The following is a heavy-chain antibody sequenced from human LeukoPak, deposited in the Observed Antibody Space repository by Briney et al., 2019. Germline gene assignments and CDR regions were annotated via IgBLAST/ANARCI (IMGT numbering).Heavy chain of an antibody. CDR2: IWYNGGNE. CDR1: GFTFSRYG. J-gene: IGHJ6*02. CDR3: ARYSGYDRDYYYYTMDV. V-gene: IGHV3-33*01. Sequence: GGPLRLSCAASGFTFSRYGMHWVRPAPGKGLEWVAVIWYNGGNEYYADSVKGRFTISRDNSKNTLYLQMNSLRAEDTAVYYCARYSGYDRDYYYYTMDVWGQGTTVTVSS. D-gene: IGHD5-12*01.